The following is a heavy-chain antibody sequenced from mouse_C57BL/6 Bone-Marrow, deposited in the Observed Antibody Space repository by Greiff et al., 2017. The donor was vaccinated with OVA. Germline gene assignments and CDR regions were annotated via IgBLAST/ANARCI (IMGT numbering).Heavy chain of an antibody. CDR2: ISNGGGST. D-gene: IGHD1-1*01. J-gene: IGHJ3*01. CDR1: GFTFSDYY. CDR3: ASGSSYAWFAY. V-gene: IGHV5-12*01. Sequence: EVKLVESGGGLVQPGGSLKLSCAASGFTFSDYYMYWVRQTPEKRLEWVAYISNGGGSTYYPDTVKGRFTISRDNAKNTRYLQMSRLKSEDTAMYYCASGSSYAWFAYWGQGTLVTVSA.